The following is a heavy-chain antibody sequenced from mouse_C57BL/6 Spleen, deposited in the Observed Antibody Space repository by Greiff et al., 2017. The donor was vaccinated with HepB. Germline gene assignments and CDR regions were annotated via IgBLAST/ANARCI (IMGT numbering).Heavy chain of an antibody. V-gene: IGHV1-20*01. J-gene: IGHJ1*03. CDR3: AREGYYGSSYGYFDV. Sequence: EVKLEESGPELVKPGDSVKISCKASGYSFTGYFMNWVMQSHGKSLEWIGRINPYNGDTFYNQKFKGKATLTVDKSSSTAHMELRSLTSEDSAVYYCAREGYYGSSYGYFDVWGTGTTVTVSS. CDR2: INPYNGDT. CDR1: GYSFTGYF. D-gene: IGHD1-1*01.